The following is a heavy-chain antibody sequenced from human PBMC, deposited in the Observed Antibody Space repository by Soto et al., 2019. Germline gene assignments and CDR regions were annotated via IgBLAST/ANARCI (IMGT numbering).Heavy chain of an antibody. V-gene: IGHV3-30-3*01. Sequence: QVRLVESGGGVVQPGRSLRLSCTAPGFSFSSYAMYWFRQPPGTGLEWVAVISHDGISKHYADSVKGRVTVSRDNSNHSLDLQLNSLRGEDTAMYYCARDMYSSDYFVKWFEPWGQGTLVTVSS. J-gene: IGHJ5*02. CDR3: ARDMYSSDYFVKWFEP. D-gene: IGHD6-19*01. CDR1: GFSFSSYA. CDR2: ISHDGISK.